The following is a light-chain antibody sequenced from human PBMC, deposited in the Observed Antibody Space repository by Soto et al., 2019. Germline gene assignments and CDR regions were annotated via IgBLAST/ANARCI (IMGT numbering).Light chain of an antibody. CDR1: QGISNW. CDR3: QQANSFPYT. J-gene: IGKJ2*01. V-gene: IGKV1-12*01. Sequence: DIQMTQSPSSVSASVGDRVTITCRASQGISNWLAWYQQKAGKAPKLLIYATSTLQSGVPSRFRGSGSATEFTLTISGLQPEDVATYYCQQANSFPYTFGQGTKLEIK. CDR2: ATS.